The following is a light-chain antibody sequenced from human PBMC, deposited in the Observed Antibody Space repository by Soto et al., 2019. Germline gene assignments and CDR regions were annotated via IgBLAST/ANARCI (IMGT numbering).Light chain of an antibody. Sequence: EKVMTQSQVTLSVSPGERATLSCRASQSVGTNLAWYQQKPGQAPRLLISGASTRATGIPARFSGSGSGTEFTLTISSLQSEDFAAYYCQQYNNWPRTFGQGTKVEIK. J-gene: IGKJ1*01. CDR1: QSVGTN. CDR2: GAS. V-gene: IGKV3-15*01. CDR3: QQYNNWPRT.